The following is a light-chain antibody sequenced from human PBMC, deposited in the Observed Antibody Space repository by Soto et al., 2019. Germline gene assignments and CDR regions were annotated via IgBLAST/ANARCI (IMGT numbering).Light chain of an antibody. CDR1: SSNIGAGYD. V-gene: IGLV1-40*01. CDR3: QAYDGSLSGYV. CDR2: GNS. Sequence: QSVLTQPPSVSGAPGQRVTISCTGSSSNIGAGYDVHWYQQLPGTAPKLLIYGNSNRPSGVPDRFSGSKSGTSASLAITGLQAEDEADYYCQAYDGSLSGYVFGRGTKVTVL. J-gene: IGLJ2*01.